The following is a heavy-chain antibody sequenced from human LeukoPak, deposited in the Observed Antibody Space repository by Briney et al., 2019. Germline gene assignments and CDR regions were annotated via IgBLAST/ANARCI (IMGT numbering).Heavy chain of an antibody. D-gene: IGHD1-7*01. J-gene: IGHJ4*02. Sequence: GGSLRLSCAASGFTFSSYAMSWVRQAPGKGLEWVSAISGSGGSTYYADSVKGRFTISRDNYKNTLYLQMNSLRAEDTAVYYCAKAGGYNWNYYFDYWGQGTLVTVSS. CDR1: GFTFSSYA. V-gene: IGHV3-23*01. CDR3: AKAGGYNWNYYFDY. CDR2: ISGSGGST.